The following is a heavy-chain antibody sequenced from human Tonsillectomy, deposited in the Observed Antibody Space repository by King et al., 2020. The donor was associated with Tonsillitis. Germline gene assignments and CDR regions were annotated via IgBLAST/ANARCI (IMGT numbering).Heavy chain of an antibody. D-gene: IGHD6-19*01. V-gene: IGHV1-69*09. Sequence: VQLVESGAEVKKPGSSVKVSCKASGDTFSSYAISWVRQAPEQGLEGRGRIIPILGVPNYKQNFQGRVTSTAYKSTSTAYMELSSLRSEDTAVYYCARELSSGWVGWFDPWGQGTLVTVSS. CDR3: ARELSSGWVGWFDP. CDR1: GDTFSSYA. J-gene: IGHJ5*02. CDR2: IIPILGVP.